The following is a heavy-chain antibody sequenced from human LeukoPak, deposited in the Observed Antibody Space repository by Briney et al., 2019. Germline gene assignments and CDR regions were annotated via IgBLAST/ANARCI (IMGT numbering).Heavy chain of an antibody. J-gene: IGHJ4*02. CDR2: IYYSGCT. D-gene: IGHD6-6*01. CDR1: GGSISSYY. V-gene: IGHV4-59*01. Sequence: SETLSLTCTVSGGSISSYYWSWIRQPPGKGLEWIGYIYYSGCTNYNPSLKSRVTISVDTSKNQFSLKLSSVTAADTAVYYCASSIAARPDYYFDYWGQGTLVTVSS. CDR3: ASSIAARPDYYFDY.